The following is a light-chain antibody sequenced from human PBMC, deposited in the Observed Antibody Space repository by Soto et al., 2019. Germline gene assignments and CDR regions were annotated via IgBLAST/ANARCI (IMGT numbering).Light chain of an antibody. Sequence: IVMTQSPATLSVSPGERATLSCRASQSVSSNLAWYQQKPGQAPRLLIYGASSRATGIPDRFSGSGSETDFTLTISRLEPEDFAVYYCQQYGSSHRTFGQGTKVDIK. CDR1: QSVSSN. CDR2: GAS. CDR3: QQYGSSHRT. J-gene: IGKJ1*01. V-gene: IGKV3-20*01.